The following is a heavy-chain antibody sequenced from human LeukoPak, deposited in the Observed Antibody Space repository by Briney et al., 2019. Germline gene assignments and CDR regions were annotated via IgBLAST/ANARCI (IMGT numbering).Heavy chain of an antibody. D-gene: IGHD6-19*01. V-gene: IGHV4-28*01. CDR2: IYYSGNT. CDR3: ARNQAVAANRGAFDI. Sequence: SDTLSLTCAVSGYSISSNNWWSWIRQPPGKGLEWIGYIYYSGNTYYNPYNPSLTSRVTMSVDTSKNQFSLKLDSVTEIDTAMYYCARNQAVAANRGAFDIWGQGTMVTVSS. CDR1: GYSISSNNW. J-gene: IGHJ3*02.